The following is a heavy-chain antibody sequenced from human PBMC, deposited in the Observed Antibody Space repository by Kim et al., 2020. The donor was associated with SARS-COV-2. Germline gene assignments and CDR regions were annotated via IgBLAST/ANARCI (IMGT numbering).Heavy chain of an antibody. D-gene: IGHD3-22*01. V-gene: IGHV3-30*18. CDR3: AKGEDYYDSSGYYGDSYYGMDV. J-gene: IGHJ6*02. CDR2: ISYDGSNK. Sequence: GGSLRLSCAASGFTFSSYGMHWVRQAPGKGLEWVAVISYDGSNKYYADSVKGRFTISRDNSKNTLYLQMNSLRAEDTAVYYCAKGEDYYDSSGYYGDSYYGMDVWGQGTTVTVSS. CDR1: GFTFSSYG.